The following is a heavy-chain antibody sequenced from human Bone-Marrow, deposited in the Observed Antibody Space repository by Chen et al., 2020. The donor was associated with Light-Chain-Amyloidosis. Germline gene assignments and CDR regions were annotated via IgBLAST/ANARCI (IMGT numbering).Heavy chain of an antibody. CDR2: SEHEDDKT. Sequence: QVQLVQSGAEVKRPGASVKVSCKVSGDTLTELSVHWVRQPPGKGLEWVGGSEHEDDKTLDPHKFQGRVTMTGDTSTDTAYMELSSLTSDDTAVYFCATRWDAFDIWGQGTFVTVSS. D-gene: IGHD6-13*01. CDR1: GDTLTELS. V-gene: IGHV1-24*01. CDR3: ATRWDAFDI. J-gene: IGHJ3*02.